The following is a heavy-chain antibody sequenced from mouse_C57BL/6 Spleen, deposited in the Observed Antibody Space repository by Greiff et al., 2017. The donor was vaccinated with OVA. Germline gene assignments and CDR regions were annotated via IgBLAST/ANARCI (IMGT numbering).Heavy chain of an antibody. CDR3: ARWDYYGSSYENY. J-gene: IGHJ2*01. D-gene: IGHD1-1*01. CDR2: IYPGSGST. CDR1: GYTFTSYW. V-gene: IGHV1-55*01. Sequence: VQLQQPGAELVKPGASVKMSCKASGYTFTSYWITWVKQRPGQGLEWIGDIYPGSGSTNYNEKFKSKATLTVDTSSSTAYMQRSSLTSEDSAVYYCARWDYYGSSYENYWGQGTTLTVSS.